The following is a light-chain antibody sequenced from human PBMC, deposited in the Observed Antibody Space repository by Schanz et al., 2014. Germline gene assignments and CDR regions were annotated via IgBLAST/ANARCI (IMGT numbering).Light chain of an antibody. V-gene: IGKV3D-15*01. Sequence: EIVMTQSPATLSVSPGERATVSCRASESVRSKLAWYQQKPGQAPRLLIYGASSRATGIPDRFSGSGSGTDFTLTISRLEPEDFATYYCQQLNSYPRTFGQGTKVEIK. CDR3: QQLNSYPRT. CDR2: GAS. CDR1: ESVRSK. J-gene: IGKJ1*01.